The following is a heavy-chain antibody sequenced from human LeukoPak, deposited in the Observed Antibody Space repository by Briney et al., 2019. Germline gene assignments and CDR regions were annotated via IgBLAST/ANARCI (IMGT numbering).Heavy chain of an antibody. Sequence: SETLSLTCTVSGGSISSYYWNWIRQPAGKGLEWIGRIYSSGSTNYNPSLKSRVTISVDTSKNQFSLKLSSVTAADMAVYYCAREEDQAYYYGSGSYFEYWGQGTLVTVSS. J-gene: IGHJ4*02. CDR3: AREEDQAYYYGSGSYFEY. D-gene: IGHD3-10*01. CDR2: IYSSGST. V-gene: IGHV4-4*07. CDR1: GGSISSYY.